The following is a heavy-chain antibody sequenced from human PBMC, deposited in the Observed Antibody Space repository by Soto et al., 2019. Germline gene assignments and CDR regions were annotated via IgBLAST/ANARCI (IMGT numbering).Heavy chain of an antibody. D-gene: IGHD2-15*01. CDR3: ASPLLPGVVADQLSFDY. CDR1: GGSISSSSYY. Sequence: PSETLSLTCTVSGGSISSSSYYWGWIRQPPGKGLEWIGSIYYSGSTYYNPSLKSRVTISVDTSKNQFSLKLSSVTAADTAVYYCASPLLPGVVADQLSFDYWGQGTLVTVSS. V-gene: IGHV4-39*01. J-gene: IGHJ4*02. CDR2: IYYSGST.